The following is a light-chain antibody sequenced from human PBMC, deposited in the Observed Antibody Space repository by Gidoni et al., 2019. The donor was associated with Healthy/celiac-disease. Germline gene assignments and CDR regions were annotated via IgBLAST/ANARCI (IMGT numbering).Light chain of an antibody. J-gene: IGKJ4*01. V-gene: IGKV3-20*01. CDR3: QQYGSSPTLT. Sequence: IVLTQSPGTLSLSPGERATLSCRASQSVSSSYLAWYQQKPGQAPRLLIYGASSRATGLPDRFSGSGSGTDFTLTISSLEPEDFAVYYCQQYGSSPTLTFGGGTKVEIK. CDR1: QSVSSSY. CDR2: GAS.